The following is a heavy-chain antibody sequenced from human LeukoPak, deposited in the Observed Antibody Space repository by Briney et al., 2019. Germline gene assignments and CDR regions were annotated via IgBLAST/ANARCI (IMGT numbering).Heavy chain of an antibody. Sequence: ASVKVSCKASGYTFTSYGISWVRQAPGQGPEWMGWISAYNGNTNYAQKLQGRVTMTTDTSTSTAYMELRSLRSDDTAVYYCARELRDYDFWSGKDYYYGMDVWGQGTTVTVSS. J-gene: IGHJ6*02. D-gene: IGHD3-3*01. CDR1: GYTFTSYG. CDR3: ARELRDYDFWSGKDYYYGMDV. V-gene: IGHV1-18*01. CDR2: ISAYNGNT.